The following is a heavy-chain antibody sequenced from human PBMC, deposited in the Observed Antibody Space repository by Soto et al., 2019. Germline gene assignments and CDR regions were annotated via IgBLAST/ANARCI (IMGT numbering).Heavy chain of an antibody. J-gene: IGHJ6*02. CDR3: ARGDCSSTSCLVYYYGMDV. D-gene: IGHD2-2*01. CDR1: GFTFSSYS. V-gene: IGHV3-21*01. Sequence: EVQLVESGGGLVKPGGSLRLSCAASGFTFSSYSMNWVRQAPGKGLEWVSSISRSSSYIYYADSVKGRFTISRDNAKNSLSLQMNSLRAEDTPVYYCARGDCSSTSCLVYYYGMDVWGQGTTVTVSS. CDR2: ISRSSSYI.